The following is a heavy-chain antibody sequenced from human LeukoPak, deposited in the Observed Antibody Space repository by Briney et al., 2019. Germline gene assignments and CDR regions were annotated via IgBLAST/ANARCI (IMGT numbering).Heavy chain of an antibody. CDR2: INPNSGGT. CDR3: ARDRTSGYNWFDP. D-gene: IGHD3-22*01. Sequence: ASVKVSCKASGYTFTNYYMHWVRQAPGQGLEWMGWINPNSGGTNYAQKFQGRVTMTRDTSISTAYMELSRLTSDDTAMYYCARDRTSGYNWFDPWGQGTLVTVSS. CDR1: GYTFTNYY. J-gene: IGHJ5*02. V-gene: IGHV1-2*02.